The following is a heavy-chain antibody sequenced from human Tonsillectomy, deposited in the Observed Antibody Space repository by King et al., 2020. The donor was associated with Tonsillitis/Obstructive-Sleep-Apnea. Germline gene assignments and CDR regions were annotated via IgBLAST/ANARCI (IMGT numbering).Heavy chain of an antibody. D-gene: IGHD6-6*01. Sequence: VQLVESGGGLVQPGRSLRLSCAASGFTFDDYAMHWVRQATGKGLEWVSGISWNSGSIHYADSVKGRFTISRDNAKNSLYLQMDSLRAEDTALYYCAKDPSSSPYYYYYMDVWGKGTTVTVSS. CDR2: ISWNSGSI. CDR1: GFTFDDYA. J-gene: IGHJ6*03. CDR3: AKDPSSSPYYYYYMDV. V-gene: IGHV3-9*01.